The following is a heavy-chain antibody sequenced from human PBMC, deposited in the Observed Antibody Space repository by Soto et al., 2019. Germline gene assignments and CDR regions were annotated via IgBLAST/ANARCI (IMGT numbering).Heavy chain of an antibody. J-gene: IGHJ4*02. D-gene: IGHD6-13*01. V-gene: IGHV3-49*03. Sequence: GGSLRLSCTVSGFTFGDYAMSWFRQAPGKGLEWVGFIRSKAYGGTTEYAASVKGRFTISRDDSKSIAYLQMNSLKTEDTAVYYCTRDSHSSSWYGSFDYWGQGTLVTVSS. CDR1: GFTFGDYA. CDR3: TRDSHSSSWYGSFDY. CDR2: IRSKAYGGTT.